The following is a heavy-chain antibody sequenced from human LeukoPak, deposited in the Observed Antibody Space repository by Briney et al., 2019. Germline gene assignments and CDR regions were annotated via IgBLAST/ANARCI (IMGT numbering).Heavy chain of an antibody. CDR1: GFTFSYYS. D-gene: IGHD3-9*01. V-gene: IGHV3-21*01. Sequence: PGGSLRLSCAASGFTFSYYSMNWVRQAPGKGLEWVSSISSSSSYIYYADSVKGRFTISRDNAKNSLYLQMNSLRAEDTAVYYCARGVTDRTYYDILTHTSVYYYYGMDVWGQGTTVTVSS. J-gene: IGHJ6*02. CDR2: ISSSSSYI. CDR3: ARGVTDRTYYDILTHTSVYYYYGMDV.